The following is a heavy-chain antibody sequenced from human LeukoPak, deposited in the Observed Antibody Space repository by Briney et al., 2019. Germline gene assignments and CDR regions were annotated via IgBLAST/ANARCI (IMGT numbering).Heavy chain of an antibody. D-gene: IGHD2-2*02. J-gene: IGHJ4*02. CDR3: AKSFAAQYQLLYLSTFVYFDY. CDR2: ISYDGSNK. CDR1: GFTFSSYA. Sequence: GRSLRLSCAASGFTFSSYAMHWVRQAPGKGLEWVAVISYDGSNKYYADSVKGRFTISRDNSKNTLYVQMNSLRAEDTAVYYCAKSFAAQYQLLYLSTFVYFDYWGQGTLVTVSS. V-gene: IGHV3-30-3*02.